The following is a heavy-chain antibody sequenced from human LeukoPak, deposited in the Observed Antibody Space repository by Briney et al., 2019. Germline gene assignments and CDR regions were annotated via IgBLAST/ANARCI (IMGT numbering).Heavy chain of an antibody. CDR2: INPYNGNT. Sequence: ASVKLSCKASGYTFTSYGISWVRQAPGQGLEWMGWINPYNGNTNYEQSFQDRLTMTTDTSTSTAYMDLGSLRSDDTAVYYCARAGSCSGGSCYSRWFDPWGQGTLVTVSS. V-gene: IGHV1-18*01. J-gene: IGHJ5*02. CDR3: ARAGSCSGGSCYSRWFDP. CDR1: GYTFTSYG. D-gene: IGHD2-15*01.